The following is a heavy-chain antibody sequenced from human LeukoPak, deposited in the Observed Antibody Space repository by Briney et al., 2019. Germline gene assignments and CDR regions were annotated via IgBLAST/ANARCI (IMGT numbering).Heavy chain of an antibody. D-gene: IGHD1-26*01. CDR3: ARDRGGGATSRDDY. Sequence: ASVKVSRKASGYTFTSYDINWVRQATGQGLEWMGWMNPNSGNAGYAQKFQGRVTITRNTSISTAYMELSSLRSEDTAVYYCARDRGGGATSRDDYWGQGTLVTVSS. J-gene: IGHJ4*02. CDR2: MNPNSGNA. CDR1: GYTFTSYD. V-gene: IGHV1-8*03.